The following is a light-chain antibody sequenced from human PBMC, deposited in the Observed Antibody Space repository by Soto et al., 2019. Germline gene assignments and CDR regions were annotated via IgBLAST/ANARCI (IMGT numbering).Light chain of an antibody. CDR3: QSYDSSLSGWGV. J-gene: IGLJ3*02. CDR2: GNS. Sequence: QPVLTQPPSVSGAPGQRVTISCTGSSSNIGAGHDVHWYQQVPGTAPKLLIYGNSNRPSGVPDRFSGSKSGTSASLAITGLQAEDEADYYCQSYDSSLSGWGVFGGGTKVTVL. CDR1: SSNIGAGHD. V-gene: IGLV1-40*01.